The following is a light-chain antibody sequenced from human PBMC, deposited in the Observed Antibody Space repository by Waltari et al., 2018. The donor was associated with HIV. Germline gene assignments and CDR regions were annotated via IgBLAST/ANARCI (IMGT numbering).Light chain of an antibody. CDR1: TSNIGNNY. CDR3: GTWDSSLSAVV. Sequence: QSVLTQPPSVSAAPGQKVTISCSGSTSNIGNNYVSWYQQLTGTAPKLLISDNNNRPSWTPDRRSGSKAGTTATLGITGLQTGDEADYYCGTWDSSLSAVVFGGGTKLTVL. J-gene: IGLJ2*01. CDR2: DNN. V-gene: IGLV1-51*01.